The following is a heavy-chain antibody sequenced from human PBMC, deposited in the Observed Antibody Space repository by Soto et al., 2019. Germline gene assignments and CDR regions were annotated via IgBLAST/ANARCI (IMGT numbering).Heavy chain of an antibody. CDR2: IDWNSGSI. CDR3: AREHPNLYSISWYSRPGEYGMDV. J-gene: IGHJ6*02. D-gene: IGHD6-13*01. CDR1: GFTFDEYA. Sequence: PGGSLRLSCAASGFTFDEYAMHWVRQAPGKGLEWVSGIDWNSGSIGYADSVKGRFTISRDNSKNTLYLQMNSLRAEDTAVYYCAREHPNLYSISWYSRPGEYGMDVWGQGTTVTV. V-gene: IGHV3-9*01.